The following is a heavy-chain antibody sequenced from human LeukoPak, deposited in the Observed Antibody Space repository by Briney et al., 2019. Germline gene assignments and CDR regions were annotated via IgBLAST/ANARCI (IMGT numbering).Heavy chain of an antibody. V-gene: IGHV4-59*11. CDR3: ARVGYYDSSGYYDS. CDR2: IYYSGST. CDR1: GGSISGHY. Sequence: SETLSLSRTVSGGSISGHYWSWIRQPPGKGLEWIGYIYYSGSTNYNPSLKSRVTISVDTSKNQFSLKLSSVTAADTAVYYCARVGYYDSSGYYDSWGQGTLVPVSS. D-gene: IGHD3-22*01. J-gene: IGHJ5*02.